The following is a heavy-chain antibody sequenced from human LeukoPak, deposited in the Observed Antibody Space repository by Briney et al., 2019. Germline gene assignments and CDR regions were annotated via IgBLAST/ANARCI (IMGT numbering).Heavy chain of an antibody. V-gene: IGHV3-30-3*02. J-gene: IGHJ6*02. CDR3: ASLLGIQLWLSYYGMDV. CDR2: ISYDGSNK. CDR1: GFTFSSYA. D-gene: IGHD5-18*01. Sequence: GGSLRLSCAASGFTFSSYAMHWVRQAPGKGLEWVAVISYDGSNKYYADSVKGRFTISRDNSKNTLYLQMNSLRAEDTAVYYCASLLGIQLWLSYYGMDVWGQGTTVTVSS.